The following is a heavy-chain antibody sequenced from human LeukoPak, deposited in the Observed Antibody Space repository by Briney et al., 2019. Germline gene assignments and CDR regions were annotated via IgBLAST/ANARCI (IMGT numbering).Heavy chain of an antibody. D-gene: IGHD2-15*01. CDR3: VRYAHLLVVLGSIRFDT. V-gene: IGHV3-7*01. CDR1: GFSSSGYL. J-gene: IGHJ4*02. Sequence: GGSLRLSCAASGFSSSGYLMIWVRQAPGKGLEWVATMNQDGSEKYYVDSVKGRFTIARDNAQNSLYLQMISLRAEDTAVYYCVRYAHLLVVLGSIRFDTWGQGTLVTVSS. CDR2: MNQDGSEK.